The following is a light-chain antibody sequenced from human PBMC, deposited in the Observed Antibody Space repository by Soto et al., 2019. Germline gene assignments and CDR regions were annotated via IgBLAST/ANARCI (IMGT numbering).Light chain of an antibody. Sequence: EIVLTQSPGTLSLSPGERATLSCRASQSVSSSYLAWYQRRPGQAPRLLIFGASYRATGVPDRFSGSGSGIDFTLTISRLEPEDFAVYYCQQYSSSPPEFTFGPGTKVDSK. CDR1: QSVSSSY. V-gene: IGKV3-20*01. CDR3: QQYSSSPPEFT. J-gene: IGKJ3*01. CDR2: GAS.